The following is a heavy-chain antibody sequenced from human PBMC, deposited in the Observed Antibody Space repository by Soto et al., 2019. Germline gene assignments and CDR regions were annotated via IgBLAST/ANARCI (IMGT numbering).Heavy chain of an antibody. J-gene: IGHJ4*02. V-gene: IGHV4-34*01. Sequence: PSETLSLTCAVYGGSFSDYYWTWIRQPPGKGLEWIGEINHSGSTNYNPSLKSRVTISVDRSKNQFSLKLSSVTAADTAVYYCAAGGGLPRYYWGQGTLVTVSS. CDR3: AAGGGLPRYY. CDR1: GGSFSDYY. D-gene: IGHD5-12*01. CDR2: INHSGST.